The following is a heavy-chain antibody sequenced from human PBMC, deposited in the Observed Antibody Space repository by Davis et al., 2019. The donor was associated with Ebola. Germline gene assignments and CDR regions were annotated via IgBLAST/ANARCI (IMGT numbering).Heavy chain of an antibody. D-gene: IGHD2-15*01. CDR1: GYTFTSYY. V-gene: IGHV1-69*13. J-gene: IGHJ4*02. CDR2: IIAIFGTA. Sequence: SVTVSCKASGYTFTSYYMHWVRQAPGQGLEWMGGIIAIFGTANYAQKFQGRVTITAAESTSTAYMELSSLRSEDTAVYYCARGVVAGSLVGQYFDYWGQGTLVTVSS. CDR3: ARGVVAGSLVGQYFDY.